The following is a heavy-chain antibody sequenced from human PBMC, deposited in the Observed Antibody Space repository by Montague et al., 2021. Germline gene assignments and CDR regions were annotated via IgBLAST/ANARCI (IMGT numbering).Heavy chain of an antibody. J-gene: IGHJ4*02. V-gene: IGHV3-7*03. CDR3: ARNPAYGALDY. Sequence: SLRLSCAASGLIFSHSWMAWVRLPPGKGLEWVAGVNPDGSQVGYMESVKGRFTVSKDNAKNSLFLQMNSLRGDDTALYYCARNPAYGALDYWGQGTRVTVSS. CDR2: VNPDGSQV. CDR1: GLIFSHSW. D-gene: IGHD4/OR15-4a*01.